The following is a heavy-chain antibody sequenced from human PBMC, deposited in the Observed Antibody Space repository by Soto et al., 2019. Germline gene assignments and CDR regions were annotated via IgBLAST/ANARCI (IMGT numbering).Heavy chain of an antibody. J-gene: IGHJ6*02. Sequence: SLRLSCAASGFTFDDYAMHWVRQAPGKGLEWVSGVNWNSGRIGYADSVKGRFTISRDNAKTSLYLQMNSLRAEDTALYYCAKDRGSGSYAANYYYYGMDVWGQGT. D-gene: IGHD3-10*01. CDR3: AKDRGSGSYAANYYYYGMDV. CDR2: VNWNSGRI. CDR1: GFTFDDYA. V-gene: IGHV3-9*01.